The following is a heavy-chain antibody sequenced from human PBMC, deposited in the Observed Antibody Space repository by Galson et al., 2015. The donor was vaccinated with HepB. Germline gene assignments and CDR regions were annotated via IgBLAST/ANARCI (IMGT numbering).Heavy chain of an antibody. CDR3: AKDGENGVGYFDY. CDR1: GFTFSSYG. Sequence: SLRLSCAASGFTFSSYGMHWVRQAPGKGLEWVAVISYDGSNKYYADSVKGRFTISRDNSKNTLYLQMNSLRAEDTAVYYCAKDGENGVGYFDYWGQGTLVTVSS. J-gene: IGHJ4*02. V-gene: IGHV3-30*18. CDR2: ISYDGSNK. D-gene: IGHD7-27*01.